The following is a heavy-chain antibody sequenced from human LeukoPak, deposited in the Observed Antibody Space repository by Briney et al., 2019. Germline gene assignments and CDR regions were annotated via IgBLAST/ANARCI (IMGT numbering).Heavy chain of an antibody. V-gene: IGHV3-21*01. CDR2: IGAAGSHI. D-gene: IGHD6-19*01. Sequence: GGSLRLSCAASGFTFSAYSMNWVRQAPGEGLEWVSSIGAAGSHIYYADSMKGRFTISRDNAKSSLFLQMNSLGAEDTGIYYCVRVGSGATRADTLDLWGQGTMVTVSS. CDR1: GFTFSAYS. J-gene: IGHJ3*01. CDR3: VRVGSGATRADTLDL.